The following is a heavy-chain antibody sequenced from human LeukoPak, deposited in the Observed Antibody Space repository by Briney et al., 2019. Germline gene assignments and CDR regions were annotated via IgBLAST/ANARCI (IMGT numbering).Heavy chain of an antibody. V-gene: IGHV3-23*01. D-gene: IGHD3-22*01. CDR2: ISGSDDST. CDR3: AKDRTKYYYDSSGYFDY. CDR1: GFTFSSYA. Sequence: GGSLRLSCAASGFTFSSYAMSWVRQAPGKGLEWVSVISGSDDSTYYADSVKGRFTISRDNSKNTLYLQMNSLRAEDTAVYYCAKDRTKYYYDSSGYFDYWGQGALVTVSS. J-gene: IGHJ4*02.